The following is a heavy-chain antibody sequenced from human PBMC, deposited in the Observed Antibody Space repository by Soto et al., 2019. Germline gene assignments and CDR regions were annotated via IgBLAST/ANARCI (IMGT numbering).Heavy chain of an antibody. D-gene: IGHD3-10*01. Sequence: GGSLRLSCAASGFTFSSYWMHWVRQAPGKGLVWVSRINSDGRSTNYADSVKGRFTISRDNAKNTVYLQMNSLRVEDTAVYYCARGAGGYYYMDVWGKGTSVTVSS. CDR3: ARGAGGYYYMDV. CDR2: INSDGRST. J-gene: IGHJ6*03. CDR1: GFTFSSYW. V-gene: IGHV3-74*01.